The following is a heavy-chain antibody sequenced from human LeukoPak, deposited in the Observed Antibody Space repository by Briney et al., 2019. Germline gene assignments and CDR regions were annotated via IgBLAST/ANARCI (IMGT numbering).Heavy chain of an antibody. D-gene: IGHD3-10*01. CDR3: ARDLGHYYGSGSYFDY. Sequence: ASVKVSCKASVYTFTSYYMHWVRQAPGQGLEWMGIINPSGGSTSYAQKFQGRVTMTRDTSTSTVYMELSSLRSEDTAVYYCARDLGHYYGSGSYFDYWDQGTLVTVSS. CDR1: VYTFTSYY. V-gene: IGHV1-46*01. J-gene: IGHJ4*02. CDR2: INPSGGST.